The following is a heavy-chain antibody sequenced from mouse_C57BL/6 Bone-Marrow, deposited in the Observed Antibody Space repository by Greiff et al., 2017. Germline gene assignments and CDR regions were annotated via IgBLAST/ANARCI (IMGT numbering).Heavy chain of an antibody. CDR2: IYPGSGNT. J-gene: IGHJ3*01. CDR3: ARRVYYDYSFAY. Sequence: QVQLKQSGPELVKPGASVKISCKASGYSFTSYYIHWVKQRPGQGLEWIGWIYPGSGNTKYNEKFKGKATLTADTSSSTAYMQLSSLTSEDSAVYYCARRVYYDYSFAYWGQGTLVTVSA. V-gene: IGHV1-66*01. D-gene: IGHD2-4*01. CDR1: GYSFTSYY.